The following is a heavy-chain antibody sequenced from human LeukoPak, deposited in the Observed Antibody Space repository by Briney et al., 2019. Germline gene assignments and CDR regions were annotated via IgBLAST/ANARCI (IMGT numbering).Heavy chain of an antibody. J-gene: IGHJ4*02. CDR2: IKQDGSEK. D-gene: IGHD3-3*01. Sequence: PGGSLRLSCAASGFTFSSYWMSWVRQAPGKGLEWVANIKQDGSEKYYVDSVKGRFTISRDNAKNSLYLQMNSLTAEDTAVYYCARLTSLLYYDFWSDPYYFDYWGQGTLVTVSS. CDR3: ARLTSLLYYDFWSDPYYFDY. V-gene: IGHV3-7*01. CDR1: GFTFSSYW.